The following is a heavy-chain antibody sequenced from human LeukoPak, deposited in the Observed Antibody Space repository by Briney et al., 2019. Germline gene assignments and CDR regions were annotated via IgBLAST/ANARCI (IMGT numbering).Heavy chain of an antibody. CDR3: ARDLLYYYGSGSQYNWFDP. CDR1: GYSFTGYY. V-gene: IGHV1-2*02. Sequence: ASVKVSCKATGYSFTGYYMHWVRQAPGQGLEWMGWINPNSGGTKYAQKFQGRVTMTRDTSINTVYMELSRLRSDDTAVYYCARDLLYYYGSGSQYNWFDPWGQGTLVTVSS. J-gene: IGHJ5*02. CDR2: INPNSGGT. D-gene: IGHD3-10*01.